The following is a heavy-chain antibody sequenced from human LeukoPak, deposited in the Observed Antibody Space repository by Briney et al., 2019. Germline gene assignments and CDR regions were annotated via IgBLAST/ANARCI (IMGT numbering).Heavy chain of an antibody. CDR3: ARIRDSSSWHFDY. V-gene: IGHV2-70*11. CDR1: GFSLSTSGMC. Sequence: SGPALVKPTQTLTLTCTFSGFSLSTSGMCVSWIRQPPGKVVDWLARIDWDDDKYYSTSLKTRLTISKDTSKNQVVLTMTNMDPVDTATYYCARIRDSSSWHFDYWGQGTLVTVSS. CDR2: IDWDDDK. J-gene: IGHJ4*02. D-gene: IGHD6-13*01.